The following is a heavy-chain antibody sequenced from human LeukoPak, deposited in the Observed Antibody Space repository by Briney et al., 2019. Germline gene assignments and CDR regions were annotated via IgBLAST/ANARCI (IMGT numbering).Heavy chain of an antibody. CDR1: GYTFTGFY. J-gene: IGHJ4*02. V-gene: IGHV1-2*02. D-gene: IGHD6-19*01. CDR3: AREPPRITVAGTPDY. Sequence: EASVKVSCEASGYTFTGFYMHWVRQAPGQGLEWMGWINPNSGGTNYAQRFQGRVTMTRDTSISTAYMELSRLTSDDTAVYYCAREPPRITVAGTPDYWGQGTLVTVSS. CDR2: INPNSGGT.